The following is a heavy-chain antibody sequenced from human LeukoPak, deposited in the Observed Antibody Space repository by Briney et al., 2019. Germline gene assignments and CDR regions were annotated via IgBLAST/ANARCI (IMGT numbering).Heavy chain of an antibody. CDR3: ARGPPRGKYYYMDV. CDR2: IGTASDT. Sequence: GGSLRLSCAASGVIFSSFDIHWVRQPTGQGLEWVSTIGTASDTYYPGSVEGRFTLSRDNAKNSLYLQMNSLTAGDTAVYYCARGPPRGKYYYMDVWGKGTTVAVSS. D-gene: IGHD1-1*01. CDR1: GVIFSSFD. V-gene: IGHV3-13*01. J-gene: IGHJ6*03.